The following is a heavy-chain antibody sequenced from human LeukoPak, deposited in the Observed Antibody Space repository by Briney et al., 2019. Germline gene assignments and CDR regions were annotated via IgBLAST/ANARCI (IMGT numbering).Heavy chain of an antibody. CDR1: GGSISSYY. Sequence: SETLSLTCTVSGGSISSYYWSWIRQPPGKGLEWIGYIYSSGSANYNPSLKSRVNISVDTSRNQFSLKLSSVTAADTAMYYCARMFQYYYMDVWGKGTTVTVSS. J-gene: IGHJ6*03. CDR2: IYSSGSA. D-gene: IGHD3-10*02. CDR3: ARMFQYYYMDV. V-gene: IGHV4-59*01.